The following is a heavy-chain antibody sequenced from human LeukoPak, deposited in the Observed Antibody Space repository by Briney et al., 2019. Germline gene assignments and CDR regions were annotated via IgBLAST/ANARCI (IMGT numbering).Heavy chain of an antibody. CDR3: AKGRGYSGYDLYAAFDI. J-gene: IGHJ3*02. CDR1: GFTFSSYG. CDR2: IRYDGSNK. Sequence: PGGSLRLSCAASGFTFSSYGMHWVRQAPGKGLEWVAFIRYDGSNKYYADSVKGRSTISRDNAKNSLYLQMNSLRAEDTALYYCAKGRGYSGYDLYAAFDIWGQGTMVTVSS. V-gene: IGHV3-30*02. D-gene: IGHD5-12*01.